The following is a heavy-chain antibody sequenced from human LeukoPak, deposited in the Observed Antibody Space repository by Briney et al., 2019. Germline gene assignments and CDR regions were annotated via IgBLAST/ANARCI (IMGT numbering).Heavy chain of an antibody. CDR2: ISSSSSYI. CDR1: GFTFSSYS. V-gene: IGHV3-21*01. Sequence: GGSLRLSCAASGFTFSSYSMNWVRQAPGKGLAWVSSISSSSSYIYYADSVKGRLTISRDNAKNSLYLQINSLRAEDTAGYDCARAPFRQQLVLDYWGQGTLVTVSS. CDR3: ARAPFRQQLVLDY. J-gene: IGHJ4*02. D-gene: IGHD6-13*01.